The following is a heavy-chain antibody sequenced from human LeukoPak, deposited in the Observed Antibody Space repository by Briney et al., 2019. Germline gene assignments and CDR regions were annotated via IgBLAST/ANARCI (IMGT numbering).Heavy chain of an antibody. CDR2: INHSGST. V-gene: IGHV4-34*01. CDR3: ARGQDYLDY. Sequence: SETLSLTCAVYGGSSSGYYWSWIRQPPGKGLEWIGEINHSGSTNYNPSLKSRVTISVDTSKNQFSLKLSSVTAADTAVYYCARGQDYLDYWGQGTLVTVSS. J-gene: IGHJ4*02. CDR1: GGSSSGYY.